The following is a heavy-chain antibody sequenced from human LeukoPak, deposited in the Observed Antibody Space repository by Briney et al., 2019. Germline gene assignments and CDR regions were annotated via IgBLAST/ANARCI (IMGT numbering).Heavy chain of an antibody. CDR2: IYYSGST. D-gene: IGHD6-6*01. CDR1: GGSISSGDYY. V-gene: IGHV4-30-4*01. CDR3: ASALGDSSSIDY. J-gene: IGHJ4*02. Sequence: SETLSLTCTVSGGSISSGDYYWSWIRQPPGKGLEWIGYIYYSGSTYYNPSLKSRVTISVDTSKNQFSLKLSSVTAADTAVYYCASALGDSSSIDYWGQGTLVTVSS.